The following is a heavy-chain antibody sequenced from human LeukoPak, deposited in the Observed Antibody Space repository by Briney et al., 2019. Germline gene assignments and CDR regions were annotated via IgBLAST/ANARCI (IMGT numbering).Heavy chain of an antibody. CDR3: ARDHGDSSGFDY. J-gene: IGHJ4*02. D-gene: IGHD3-22*01. CDR1: GYTFTGYY. Sequence: ASVKVSCKASGYTFTGYYMHWVRQAPGQGLEGMGRINPNSGGTNYAQKFQGRVTMTRDTSISTAYMELSRLRSDDTAVYYCARDHGDSSGFDYWGQGTLVTVSS. CDR2: INPNSGGT. V-gene: IGHV1-2*06.